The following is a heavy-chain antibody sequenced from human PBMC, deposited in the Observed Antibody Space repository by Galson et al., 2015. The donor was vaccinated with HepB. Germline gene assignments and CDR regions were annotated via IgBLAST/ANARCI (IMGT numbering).Heavy chain of an antibody. V-gene: IGHV5-51*01. CDR1: GYSFTSYW. Sequence: QSGAEVKKPGESLKISCKGSGYSFTSYWIGWVRQMPGKGLEWMGIIYPGDSDTRYSPSFQGQVTISADKSISTAYLQWSSLKASDTAMYYCARMYYYDSSGYPWEEVWYFQHWGQGTLVTVSS. CDR3: ARMYYYDSSGYPWEEVWYFQH. CDR2: IYPGDSDT. J-gene: IGHJ1*01. D-gene: IGHD3-22*01.